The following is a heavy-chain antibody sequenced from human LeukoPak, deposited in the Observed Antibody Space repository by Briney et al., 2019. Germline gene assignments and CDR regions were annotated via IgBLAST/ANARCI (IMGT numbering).Heavy chain of an antibody. D-gene: IGHD3-3*01. Sequence: GASVKVSCKASGYTFTSYGISWVRQAPGQGLEWMGWISAYNGNTNYAQKLQGRVTMTTDTSTSTAYMELRSLRSDDTAVYYCARGGGGITIFGVPSGRNWFDPWGQGTLVTVSS. CDR2: ISAYNGNT. CDR1: GYTFTSYG. J-gene: IGHJ5*02. CDR3: ARGGGGITIFGVPSGRNWFDP. V-gene: IGHV1-18*01.